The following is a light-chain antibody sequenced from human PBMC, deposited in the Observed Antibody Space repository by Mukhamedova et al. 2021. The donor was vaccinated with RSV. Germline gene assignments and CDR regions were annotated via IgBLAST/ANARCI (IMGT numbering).Light chain of an antibody. Sequence: WVPERFSGSNSGGTATLTISRVEAGDEADYYCQVWDSMSEHYVFGTGTKVTVL. V-gene: IGLV3-21*01. CDR3: QVWDSMSEHYV. J-gene: IGLJ1*01.